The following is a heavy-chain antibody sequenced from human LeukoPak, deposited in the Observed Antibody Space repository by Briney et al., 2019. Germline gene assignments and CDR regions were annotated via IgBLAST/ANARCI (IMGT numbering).Heavy chain of an antibody. J-gene: IGHJ4*02. V-gene: IGHV3-33*01. D-gene: IGHD6-13*01. CDR3: ARALPGIAAAGTFEY. Sequence: GRSLRLSCAASGFTFSSYGMHWVRQAPGKGLEWVAVIWYDGSNKYYADSVKGRCTISRDNSKNTLYLQMNRLRAEATAVYYCARALPGIAAAGTFEYWGQGTLVTVSS. CDR1: GFTFSSYG. CDR2: IWYDGSNK.